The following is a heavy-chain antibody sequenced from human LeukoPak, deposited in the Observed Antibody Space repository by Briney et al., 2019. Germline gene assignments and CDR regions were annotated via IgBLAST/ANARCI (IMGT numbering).Heavy chain of an antibody. V-gene: IGHV3-21*01. J-gene: IGHJ2*01. CDR3: ARDRDSSSWINWYFDL. CDR1: GFTFSSYT. CDR2: ISTISRYI. D-gene: IGHD6-13*01. Sequence: SGGSLRLSCAASGFTFSSYTMNWVRQAPGKGLEWVSSISTISRYIYYADSVKGRFTISRDNAKNSLYLQMNSLRAEDTAVYYCARDRDSSSWINWYFDLWGRGTLVAVSS.